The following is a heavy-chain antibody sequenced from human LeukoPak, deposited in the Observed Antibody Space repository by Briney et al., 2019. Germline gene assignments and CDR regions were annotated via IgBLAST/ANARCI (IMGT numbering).Heavy chain of an antibody. CDR1: GFTFTTHW. CDR3: SGRSGFSSIY. Sequence: GGSLRLSCAASGFTFTTHWMNWVRQAPGGGLEWLANIKPDGRDKYYVDSLMGGFTISRDNAKNLVYLQMNRLRTEDTAVYYCSGRSGFSSIYWGQGTLVTVSS. CDR2: IKPDGRDK. J-gene: IGHJ4*02. D-gene: IGHD6-19*01. V-gene: IGHV3-7*01.